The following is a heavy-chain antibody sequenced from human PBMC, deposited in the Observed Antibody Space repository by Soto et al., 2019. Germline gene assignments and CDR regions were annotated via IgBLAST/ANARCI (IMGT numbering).Heavy chain of an antibody. CDR1: GFTFSSYW. CDR3: ARDRGDGIVVVVAATRPDAFDI. CDR2: IKQDGSEK. Sequence: EVQLVESGGGLVQPGGSLRLSCAASGFTFSSYWMSWVRQAPGKGLEWVANIKQDGSEKYYVDSVKGRFTISRDNAKNSLYLQMNSLRAEDTAVYYCARDRGDGIVVVVAATRPDAFDIWGQGTMVTVSS. D-gene: IGHD2-15*01. V-gene: IGHV3-7*01. J-gene: IGHJ3*02.